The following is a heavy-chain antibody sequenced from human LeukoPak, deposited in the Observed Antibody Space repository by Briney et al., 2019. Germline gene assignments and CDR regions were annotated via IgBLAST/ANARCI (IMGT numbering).Heavy chain of an antibody. CDR2: ISGSGGST. D-gene: IGHD3-22*01. CDR3: AKEGAVVVITTDYYYYYGMDV. V-gene: IGHV3-23*01. CDR1: GFTFSSYA. Sequence: PGGSLRLSCAASGFTFSSYAMSWVRQAPGKGLEWVSAISGSGGSTYYADSVKGRFTVSRDNSKNTLYLQMNSLRAEDTAVYYCAKEGAVVVITTDYYYYYGMDVWGQGTTVTVSS. J-gene: IGHJ6*02.